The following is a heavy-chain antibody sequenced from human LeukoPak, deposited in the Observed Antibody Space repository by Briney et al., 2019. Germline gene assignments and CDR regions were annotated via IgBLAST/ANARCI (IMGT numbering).Heavy chain of an antibody. CDR3: ARHALLWKNWFDP. CDR2: IYYSGST. J-gene: IGHJ5*02. D-gene: IGHD3-10*01. CDR1: GGSISSSSYY. Sequence: PSATLSLTCTVSGGSISSSSYYWGWIRQPPGQGLEWIGSIYYSGSTYYNPSLKSRVTISVDTSKNQFSLKLSSVTAADTAVYYCARHALLWKNWFDPWGQGTLVTVSS. V-gene: IGHV4-39*01.